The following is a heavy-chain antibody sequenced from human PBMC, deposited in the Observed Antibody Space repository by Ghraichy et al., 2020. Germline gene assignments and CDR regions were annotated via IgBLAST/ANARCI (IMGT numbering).Heavy chain of an antibody. Sequence: GGSLRLSCAASGFTFSSYNMNWVRQAPGKGLQWVSSISSGSSYIYYANSVKGRFTISRDNAKNSLFLQMNSLRAEDTAVYYWARVLNYYDSGSYFYWGQGTLVTVSS. J-gene: IGHJ4*02. D-gene: IGHD3-10*01. V-gene: IGHV3-21*01. CDR3: ARVLNYYDSGSYFY. CDR2: ISSGSSYI. CDR1: GFTFSSYN.